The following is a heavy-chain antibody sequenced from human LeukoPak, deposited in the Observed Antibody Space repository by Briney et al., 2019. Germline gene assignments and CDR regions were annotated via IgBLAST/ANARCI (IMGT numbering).Heavy chain of an antibody. CDR3: ARDDFGNYWGSGSYYSLQTYYYYCGMDV. Sequence: GASVKVSCKASGYTFTSYGISWVRQAPGQGLEWMGWISAYNGNTNYAQKLQGRVTMTTDTSTSTAYMELRSLRSDDTAVYYCARDDFGNYWGSGSYYSLQTYYYYCGMDVWGQGTTVIVSS. CDR2: ISAYNGNT. V-gene: IGHV1-18*01. CDR1: GYTFTSYG. D-gene: IGHD3-10*01. J-gene: IGHJ6*02.